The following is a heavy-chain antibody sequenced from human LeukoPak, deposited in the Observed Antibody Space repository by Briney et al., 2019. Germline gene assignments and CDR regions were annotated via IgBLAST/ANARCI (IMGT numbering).Heavy chain of an antibody. V-gene: IGHV3-11*04. D-gene: IGHD4-23*01. J-gene: IGHJ4*02. CDR2: ISSSGSTI. CDR3: AKERKLLPFDC. Sequence: GGSLRLSCAASGFTFSDYYMSWIRQAPGKGLEWVSYISSSGSTIYYADSVKGRFTISRDNSKNTMYLQMNSLRYEDTAVYYCAKERKLLPFDCWGQGTLVTISS. CDR1: GFTFSDYY.